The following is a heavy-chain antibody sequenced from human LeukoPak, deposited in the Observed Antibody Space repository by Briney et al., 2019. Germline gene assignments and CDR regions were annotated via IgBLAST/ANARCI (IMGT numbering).Heavy chain of an antibody. CDR1: GASISSSSYY. V-gene: IGHV4-39*07. Sequence: SETLSLTCKVSGASISSSSYYWGWIRQPPGKGPEWIGSFYYSGRTYYNPSLRSRVTISVDTSKNQFSLKLSSVTAADTAVYYCARGVYGFFFPDYWGQGTLVTVSS. D-gene: IGHD2/OR15-2a*01. CDR3: ARGVYGFFFPDY. CDR2: FYYSGRT. J-gene: IGHJ4*02.